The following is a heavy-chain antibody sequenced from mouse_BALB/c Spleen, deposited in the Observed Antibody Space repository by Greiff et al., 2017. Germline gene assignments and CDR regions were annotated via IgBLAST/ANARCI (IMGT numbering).Heavy chain of an antibody. CDR2: ISYSGST. J-gene: IGHJ4*01. V-gene: IGHV3-2*02. Sequence: EVQLQESGPGLVKPSQSLSLTCTVTGYSITSDYAWNWIRQFPGNKLEWMGYISYSGSTSYNPSLKSRISITRDTSKNQFFLQLNSVTTEVTATYYCARRGAYWGAMDYWGQGTSVTVSS. CDR3: ARRGAYWGAMDY. CDR1: GYSITSDYA. D-gene: IGHD2-10*01.